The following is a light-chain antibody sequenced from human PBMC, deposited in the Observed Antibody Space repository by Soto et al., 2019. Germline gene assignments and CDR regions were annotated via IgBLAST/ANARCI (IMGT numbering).Light chain of an antibody. V-gene: IGLV1-40*01. Sequence: QAVVTQPPSVSGSPGQRVTISCTGSSSNIGACYDVHWYQQLPGTAPKLLIYGNSNRPSGVPDRFSGSKSGTSASLAITGLQAEDEADYYCQSYDSSLHVVFGGGTKLTVL. J-gene: IGLJ2*01. CDR3: QSYDSSLHVV. CDR2: GNS. CDR1: SSNIGACYD.